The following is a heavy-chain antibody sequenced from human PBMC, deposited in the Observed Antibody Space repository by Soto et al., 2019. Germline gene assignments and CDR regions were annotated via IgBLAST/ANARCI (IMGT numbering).Heavy chain of an antibody. V-gene: IGHV1-2*04. CDR3: ARGIGEKGQTYYDFWSGYYPFDY. D-gene: IGHD3-3*01. CDR2: INPNSGGT. J-gene: IGHJ4*02. CDR1: GYTFTGYY. Sequence: ASVKVSCKASGYTFTGYYMHWVRQAPGQGLEWMGWINPNSGGTNYAQKFQGWVTMTRDTSISTAYMELSRLRSDDTAVYYCARGIGEKGQTYYDFWSGYYPFDYWGQGTLVTVSS.